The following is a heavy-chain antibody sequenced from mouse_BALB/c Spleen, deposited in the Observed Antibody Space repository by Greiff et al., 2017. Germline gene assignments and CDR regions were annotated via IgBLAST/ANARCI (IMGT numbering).Heavy chain of an antibody. CDR2: INPNNGGT. V-gene: IGHV1-18*01. J-gene: IGHJ1*01. D-gene: IGHD1-1*01. CDR1: GYTFTDYN. Sequence: EVQLQQSGPELVKPGASVKIPCKASGYTFTDYNMDWVKQSHGKSLEWIGDINPNNGGTIYNQKFKGKATLTVDKSSSTAYMELRSLTSEDTAVYYCAREYYGYGYFDVWAQGPRSPSPQ. CDR3: AREYYGYGYFDV.